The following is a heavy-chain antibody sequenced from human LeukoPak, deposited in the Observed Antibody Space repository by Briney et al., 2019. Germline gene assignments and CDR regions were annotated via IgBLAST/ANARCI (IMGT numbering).Heavy chain of an antibody. J-gene: IGHJ4*02. CDR2: IKEDGSET. CDR1: GFTFSSYW. CDR3: ARETPRRGETRDGYR. V-gene: IGHV3-7*01. D-gene: IGHD5-24*01. Sequence: PGGSLRLSCAASGFTFSSYWMNWVRQVPGKGLECSANIKEDGSETYYADSVKGRFTISRDNPKNLLFLQINSLRVEDTAVYYCARETPRRGETRDGYRWGQGTLVTVSS.